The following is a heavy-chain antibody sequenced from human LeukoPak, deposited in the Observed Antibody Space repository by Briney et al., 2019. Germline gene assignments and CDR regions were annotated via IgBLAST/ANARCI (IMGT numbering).Heavy chain of an antibody. J-gene: IGHJ6*03. CDR3: ARSPSYYYGSGSYVRSYYYYYMDV. Sequence: PSETLSLTCAVYGGSFSGYYWSWIRQPPGKGLEWIGEINHSGSTNYNPSLKSRVTISVDTSKNQFSLKLSSVTAADTAVYYCARSPSYYYGSGSYVRSYYYYYMDVWGNGTTVTVSS. D-gene: IGHD3-10*01. CDR2: INHSGST. CDR1: GGSFSGYY. V-gene: IGHV4-34*01.